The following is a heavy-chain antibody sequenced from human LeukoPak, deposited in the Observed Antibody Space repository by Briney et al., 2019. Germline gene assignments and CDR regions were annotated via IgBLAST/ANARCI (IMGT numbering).Heavy chain of an antibody. D-gene: IGHD2-15*01. CDR2: FYYSGST. J-gene: IGHJ3*02. CDR1: GCSVSSGSYY. CDR3: ARAPRYCSGGSCYAFYAFDI. V-gene: IGHV4-61*01. Sequence: SETLSLTCIVSGCSVSSGSYYWIWIRQPPGQGLEWIGYFYYSGSTNYNPSLKSRVTISVDTSKNQFSLKLSSVTATDTAVYYCARAPRYCSGGSCYAFYAFDIWGQGTMVAVSS.